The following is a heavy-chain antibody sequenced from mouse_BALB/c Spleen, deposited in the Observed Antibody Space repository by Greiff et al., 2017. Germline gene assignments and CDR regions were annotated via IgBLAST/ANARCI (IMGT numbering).Heavy chain of an antibody. CDR3: ARRPIYYGSSYWYFDV. J-gene: IGHJ1*01. CDR1: GFAFSSYD. CDR2: ISSGGGST. D-gene: IGHD1-1*01. Sequence: EVQLVESGGGLVKPGGSLKLSCAASGFAFSSYDMSWVRQTPEKRLEWVAYISSGGGSTYYPDTVKGRFTISRDNAKNTLYLQMSSLKSEDTAMYYCARRPIYYGSSYWYFDVWGAGTTVTVSS. V-gene: IGHV5-12-1*01.